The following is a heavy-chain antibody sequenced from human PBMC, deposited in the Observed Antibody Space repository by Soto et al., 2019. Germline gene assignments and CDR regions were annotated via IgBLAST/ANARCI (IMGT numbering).Heavy chain of an antibody. D-gene: IGHD6-13*01. J-gene: IGHJ4*02. Sequence: SETLSLTCTVSGGSISSSSYYWGWIRQPPGKGLEWIGSIYYSGSTYYNPSLKSRVTISVDTSKNQFSLKLSSVTAADTAVYYCATYSSSWYVVYWGQGTLVTVSS. CDR1: GGSISSSSYY. V-gene: IGHV4-39*01. CDR2: IYYSGST. CDR3: ATYSSSWYVVY.